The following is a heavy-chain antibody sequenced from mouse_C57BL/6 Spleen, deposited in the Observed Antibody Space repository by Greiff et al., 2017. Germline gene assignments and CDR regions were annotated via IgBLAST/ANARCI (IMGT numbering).Heavy chain of an antibody. CDR1: GYTFTSYW. Sequence: VKLQQPGAELVKPGASVKMSCKASGYTFTSYWITWVKQRPGQGLEWIGDIYPGSGSTNYNEKFKSKATLTVDTSSSTAYMQLSSLTSEDSAVYYCARVVTTRYYFDYWGQGTTLTVSS. D-gene: IGHD2-2*01. J-gene: IGHJ2*01. V-gene: IGHV1-55*01. CDR2: IYPGSGST. CDR3: ARVVTTRYYFDY.